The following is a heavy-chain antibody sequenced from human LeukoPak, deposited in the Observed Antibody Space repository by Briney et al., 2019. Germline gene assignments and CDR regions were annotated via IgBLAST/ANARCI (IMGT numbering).Heavy chain of an antibody. Sequence: SETLSLTCTVSGASIMSYYLGWIRQPPGKGLEWVGDMYYSGSTNYNPSLKSRVTISVDTSKNQFSLKLTSVTAADTAVYYCASRYSGGYSEFDYWSQGTLVTVSS. CDR2: MYYSGST. V-gene: IGHV4-59*08. CDR1: GASIMSYY. D-gene: IGHD1-26*01. J-gene: IGHJ4*02. CDR3: ASRYSGGYSEFDY.